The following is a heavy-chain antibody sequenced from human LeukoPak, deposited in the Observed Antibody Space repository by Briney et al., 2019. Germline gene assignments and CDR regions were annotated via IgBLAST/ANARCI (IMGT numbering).Heavy chain of an antibody. V-gene: IGHV3-66*01. J-gene: IGHJ4*02. D-gene: IGHD2-15*01. CDR2: IYSGGST. Sequence: GGSLRLSCAASGFTVSSNYMSWVRQAPGKGLEWASVIYSGGSTYYADSVKGRFTISRDNSKNTLYLQMNSLRAEDTAVYYCARGYCSGGSCYAFDYWGQGTLVTVSS. CDR3: ARGYCSGGSCYAFDY. CDR1: GFTVSSNY.